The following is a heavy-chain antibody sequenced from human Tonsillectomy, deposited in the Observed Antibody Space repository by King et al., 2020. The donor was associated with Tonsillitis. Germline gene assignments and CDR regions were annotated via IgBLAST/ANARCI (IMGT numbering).Heavy chain of an antibody. CDR2: INDNGHST. Sequence: VQLVESGGDLVQPGESLRLSCSASGFTFSSYAMSWVRQAPGKGLEWVSGINDNGHSTYYADSVRGRFTIPRDNSKNTLYLQMNSLRAEDTAVYSCAKSAEGTAGFYFDYWGQGTLVTVSS. J-gene: IGHJ4*02. V-gene: IGHV3-23*04. D-gene: IGHD6-13*01. CDR3: AKSAEGTAGFYFDY. CDR1: GFTFSSYA.